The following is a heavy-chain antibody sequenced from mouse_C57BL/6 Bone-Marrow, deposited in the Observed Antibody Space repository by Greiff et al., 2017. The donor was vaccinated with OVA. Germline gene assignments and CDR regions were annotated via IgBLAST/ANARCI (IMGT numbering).Heavy chain of an antibody. D-gene: IGHD2-3*01. Sequence: QVQLQQSGPELVKPGASVKISCKASGYAFSSSWMNWVKQRPGKGIEWIGRIYPGDGDTNYNGKFKGKATLTADKSSSTAYMQLSSLTSEDSAVYCCARFDGYPFAYWGQGTLVTVSA. V-gene: IGHV1-82*01. J-gene: IGHJ3*01. CDR1: GYAFSSSW. CDR2: IYPGDGDT. CDR3: ARFDGYPFAY.